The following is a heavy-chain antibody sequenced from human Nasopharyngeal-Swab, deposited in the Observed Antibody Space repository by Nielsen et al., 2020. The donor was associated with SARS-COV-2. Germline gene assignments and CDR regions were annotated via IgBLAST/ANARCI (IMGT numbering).Heavy chain of an antibody. CDR3: AWDEGVYSSSSRGAFDI. CDR2: IYPGDSDT. J-gene: IGHJ3*02. V-gene: IGHV5-51*01. D-gene: IGHD6-6*01. Sequence: GESLKISCKGSGYSFTSYWIGWVRQMPGKGLEWMGIIYPGDSDTRYSPSFQGQVTISADKSISTAYLQWSSLKASDTAMYYCAWDEGVYSSSSRGAFDIWGQGTMVTVSS. CDR1: GYSFTSYW.